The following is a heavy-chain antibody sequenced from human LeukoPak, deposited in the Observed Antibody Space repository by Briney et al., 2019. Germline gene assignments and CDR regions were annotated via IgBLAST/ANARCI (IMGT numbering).Heavy chain of an antibody. V-gene: IGHV3-48*02. CDR1: GFTFSSYG. CDR2: ISSSSSTI. J-gene: IGHJ2*01. Sequence: PGGSLRLSCAASGFTFSSYGMHWVRQAPGKGLEWVSYISSSSSTIYYADSVKGRFTISRDNAKNSLYLQMNSLRDEDTAVYYCARDGLNYDILTGQPKRGYFDLWGRGTLVTVSS. D-gene: IGHD3-9*01. CDR3: ARDGLNYDILTGQPKRGYFDL.